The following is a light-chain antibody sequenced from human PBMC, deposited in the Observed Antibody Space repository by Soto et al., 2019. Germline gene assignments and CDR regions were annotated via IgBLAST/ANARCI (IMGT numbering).Light chain of an antibody. V-gene: IGLV2-18*02. CDR2: EVS. J-gene: IGLJ1*01. CDR3: NSYTGSSTYV. CDR1: SSDVGSYNR. Sequence: QSVLTQPPSVSGSPGQSGAISCTGTSSDVGSYNRVSWYQQPPGAAPKRMIYEVSNRPSGVPDRFSGSKSGNTASLTISGLQAEDEADYYCNSYTGSSTYVFGTGTKVTVL.